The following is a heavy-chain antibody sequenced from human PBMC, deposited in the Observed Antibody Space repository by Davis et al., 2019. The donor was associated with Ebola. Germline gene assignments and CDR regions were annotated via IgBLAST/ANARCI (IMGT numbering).Heavy chain of an antibody. CDR1: GGPVGTSSYY. Sequence: MPSETLSLTCPVPGGPVGTSSYYWTWIRQPPGKGLEWIGYVYYTRSTNYPPSLKSRVSISVDRSKNQFSLRLNSVTAADTAVYYCARGPGGGALELDHWGQGTLVTVSS. D-gene: IGHD3-16*01. J-gene: IGHJ4*02. CDR3: ARGPGGGALELDH. V-gene: IGHV4-61*01. CDR2: VYYTRST.